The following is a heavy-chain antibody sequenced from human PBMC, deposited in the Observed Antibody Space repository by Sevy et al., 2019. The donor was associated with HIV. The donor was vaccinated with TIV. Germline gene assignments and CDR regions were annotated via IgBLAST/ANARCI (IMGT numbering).Heavy chain of an antibody. V-gene: IGHV4-38-2*01. J-gene: IGHJ4*02. CDR1: GYSMTSGYF. D-gene: IGHD6-13*01. CDR3: ARVDSSGWSDY. Sequence: SETLSLTCAVSGYSMTSGYFWGWIRQSPGKGLEWIGSLYHSGTTYYSPSLKSRVTPSVDTSKNQFSLKVRSVTAADTAVYYCARVDSSGWSDYWGQGTLVTVSS. CDR2: LYHSGTT.